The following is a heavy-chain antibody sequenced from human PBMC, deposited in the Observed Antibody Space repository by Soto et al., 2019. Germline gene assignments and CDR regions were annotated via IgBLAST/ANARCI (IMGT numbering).Heavy chain of an antibody. V-gene: IGHV1-2*02. CDR3: ARDCGSGSYYYYYGMDV. CDR1: GYTFTGYY. D-gene: IGHD1-26*01. CDR2: INPNSGGT. J-gene: IGHJ6*02. Sequence: ASVKVSCKASGYTFTGYYMHWVRQAPGQGLEWMGWINPNSGGTNYAQKFQGRVTMTRDTSISTAYMELSRLRSDDTAVYYCARDCGSGSYYYYYGMDVWGQGPTVTVSS.